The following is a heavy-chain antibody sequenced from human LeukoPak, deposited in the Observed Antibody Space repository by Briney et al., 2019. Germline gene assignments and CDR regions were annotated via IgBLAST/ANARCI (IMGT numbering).Heavy chain of an antibody. CDR2: INHSGST. D-gene: IGHD4-17*01. CDR3: ARGPRTVTTGFDY. CDR1: GGSFSGYY. J-gene: IGHJ4*02. Sequence: SETLSLTCAVYGGSFSGYYWSWIRQPPGKGLEWIGEINHSGSTNYNPSLKSRVTISVDTSKNQFSLKLSSVTAADTAVYYCARGPRTVTTGFDYWGQGTLVTVSS. V-gene: IGHV4-34*01.